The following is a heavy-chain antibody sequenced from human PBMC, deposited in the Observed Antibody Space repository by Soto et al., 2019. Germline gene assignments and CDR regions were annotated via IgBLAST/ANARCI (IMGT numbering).Heavy chain of an antibody. J-gene: IGHJ2*01. CDR1: GDSINNYY. D-gene: IGHD3-16*01. Sequence: QVQLQESGPGLVKPSETLSLTCTVSGDSINNYYWSWIRQPPGKGLEWIGYIYYSGSTKYNPSLNSRFTISVDTSKTQFSLKLPSVTAADTAVYYCARSLAAGESGGWYFDLWGRGTLVTVSS. CDR3: ARSLAAGESGGWYFDL. CDR2: IYYSGST. V-gene: IGHV4-59*01.